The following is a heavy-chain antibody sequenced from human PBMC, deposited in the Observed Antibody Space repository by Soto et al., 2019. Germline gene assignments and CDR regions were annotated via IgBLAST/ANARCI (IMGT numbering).Heavy chain of an antibody. CDR2: ISSSGSTI. CDR3: ARDFHYDSSGPLPDLDY. CDR1: GFTFSDYY. D-gene: IGHD3-22*01. Sequence: AGGSLRLSCAASGFTFSDYYMSWIRQAPGKGLEWVSYISSSGSTIYYADSVEGRFTISRDNAKNSLYLQMNSLRAEDTAVYYCARDFHYDSSGPLPDLDYWGQGTLVTVSS. V-gene: IGHV3-11*01. J-gene: IGHJ4*02.